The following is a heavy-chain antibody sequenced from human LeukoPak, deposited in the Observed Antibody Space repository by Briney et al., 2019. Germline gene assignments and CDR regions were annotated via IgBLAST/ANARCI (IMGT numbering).Heavy chain of an antibody. CDR2: FNPENGNT. D-gene: IGHD1-26*01. Sequence: GASVKVSCKASGYSFVGYGITWVRQAPGQGLEWMGWFNPENGNTNYAQKVQGRVTITRDTSASTAYMELSGLRSEDTAVYYCARVQGASWLRHWGQGTLVTVSS. CDR1: GYSFVGYG. V-gene: IGHV1-18*01. J-gene: IGHJ1*01. CDR3: ARVQGASWLRH.